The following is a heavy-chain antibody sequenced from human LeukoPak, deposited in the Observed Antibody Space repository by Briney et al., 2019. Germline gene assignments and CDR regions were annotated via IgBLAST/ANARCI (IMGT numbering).Heavy chain of an antibody. V-gene: IGHV3-66*01. D-gene: IGHD3-9*01. CDR3: ARPYYDILTGYYFDY. CDR1: GFTVSSNY. CDR2: IYSGGST. Sequence: GGSLRLSCAASGFTVSSNYMSWVRQAPGKGLEWVSVIYSGGSTYYADSVKGRFTISRDNSKNTLYLQMNSLRAEDTAVYYCARPYYDILTGYYFDYWGQGTLVTVSS. J-gene: IGHJ4*02.